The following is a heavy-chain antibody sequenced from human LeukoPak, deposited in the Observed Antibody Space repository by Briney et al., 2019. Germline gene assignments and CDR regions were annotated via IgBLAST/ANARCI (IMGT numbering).Heavy chain of an antibody. D-gene: IGHD3-22*01. V-gene: IGHV3-7*01. J-gene: IGHJ4*02. CDR2: IKQDGSEK. CDR1: GFTFSSYW. Sequence: PGGSLRLSCAASGFTFSSYWMSWVRQAPGKGLEGVANIKQDGSEKYYVDSVKGRFTISRDNAKNSLYLQMNSRRAEDTAVYYCARMEGPVITMIVRSLDYWGQGTLVTVSS. CDR3: ARMEGPVITMIVRSLDY.